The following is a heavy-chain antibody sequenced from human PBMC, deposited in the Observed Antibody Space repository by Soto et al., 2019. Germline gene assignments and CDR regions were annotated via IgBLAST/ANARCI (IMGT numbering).Heavy chain of an antibody. CDR2: IKRDASEK. CDR1: GFTFGNYW. Sequence: GGSLRLSCAASGFTFGNYWMSWVRQAPGKGLEWLATIKRDASEKKYVDSVKGRFTMSRDNAKNSLYLQMDSLRAEDTAVYYCARHSGYGSGNSVNHYLDYWGRGTLVTVSS. D-gene: IGHD3-10*01. J-gene: IGHJ4*01. CDR3: ARHSGYGSGNSVNHYLDY. V-gene: IGHV3-7*01.